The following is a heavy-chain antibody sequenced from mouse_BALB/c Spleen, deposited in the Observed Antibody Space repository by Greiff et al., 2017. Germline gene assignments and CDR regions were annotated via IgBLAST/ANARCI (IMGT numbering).Heavy chain of an antibody. CDR2: IYPGDGDT. CDR3: ARRYGNYAMDY. V-gene: IGHV1-80*01. Sequence: QVQLQQSGAELVRPGSSVKISCKASGYAFSSYWMNWVKQRPGQGLEWIGQIYPGDGDTNYNGKFKGKATLTADKSSSTAYMQLSSLTSEDSAVYFCARRYGNYAMDYWGQGTSVTVSS. D-gene: IGHD2-1*01. J-gene: IGHJ4*01. CDR1: GYAFSSYW.